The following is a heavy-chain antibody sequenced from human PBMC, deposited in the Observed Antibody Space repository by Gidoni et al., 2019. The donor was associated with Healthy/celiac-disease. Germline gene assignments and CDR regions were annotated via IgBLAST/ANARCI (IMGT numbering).Heavy chain of an antibody. Sequence: QVQLVASGGGVVQPGRSLRLSCAASGFTFSSYAMHWVRQAPGKGLEWVAVISYDGSNKYYADSVKGRFTISRDNSKNTLYLQMNSLRAEDTAVYYCARDRGIAVAGYYYYYGMDVWGQGTTVTVSS. CDR1: GFTFSSYA. CDR2: ISYDGSNK. J-gene: IGHJ6*02. V-gene: IGHV3-30-3*01. D-gene: IGHD6-19*01. CDR3: ARDRGIAVAGYYYYYGMDV.